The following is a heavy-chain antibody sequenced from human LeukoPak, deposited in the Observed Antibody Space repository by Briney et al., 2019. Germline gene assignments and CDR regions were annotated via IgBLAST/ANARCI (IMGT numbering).Heavy chain of an antibody. V-gene: IGHV4-34*01. J-gene: IGHJ2*01. Sequence: SETLSLTCAVYGGSFSGYYRSWIRQPPGKGLERIGEINHSGSTNYNPSLKSRVTISGDPSKNQFSLRVSSVTAADTAVYYCARGVLGPYYFDLWGRGTLVTVSS. CDR1: GGSFSGYY. CDR2: INHSGST. D-gene: IGHD7-27*01. CDR3: ARGVLGPYYFDL.